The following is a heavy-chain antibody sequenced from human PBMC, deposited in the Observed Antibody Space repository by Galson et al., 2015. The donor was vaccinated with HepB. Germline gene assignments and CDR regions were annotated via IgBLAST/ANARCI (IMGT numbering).Heavy chain of an antibody. CDR1: GFTFSNAW. CDR2: IKSKTDGGTT. D-gene: IGHD3-3*01. J-gene: IGHJ4*02. Sequence: SLRLSCAASGFTFSNAWMNWVRQAPGKGLEWVGRIKSKTDGGTTDYAAPVKGRFTISRDDSKNTLYLQMNSLKTEDTAVYYCTTDHVTIFGVVIPRGYYFDYWGQGTLVTVSS. CDR3: TTDHVTIFGVVIPRGYYFDY. V-gene: IGHV3-15*07.